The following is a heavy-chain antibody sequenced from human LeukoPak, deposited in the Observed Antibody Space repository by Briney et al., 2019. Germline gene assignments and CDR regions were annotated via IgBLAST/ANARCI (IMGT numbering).Heavy chain of an antibody. CDR3: ASYELYAPFDY. D-gene: IGHD3-3*01. V-gene: IGHV3-21*01. CDR2: ISSSSSYI. J-gene: IGHJ4*02. CDR1: GFTFSSYS. Sequence: PGGSLRLSCAASGFTFSSYSMNWVRQAPGRGLEWVSSISSSSSYIYYADSVKGRLTISRDNANNSLYLQMNSLRAEDTAVYYCASYELYAPFDYWGQGTLVTVSS.